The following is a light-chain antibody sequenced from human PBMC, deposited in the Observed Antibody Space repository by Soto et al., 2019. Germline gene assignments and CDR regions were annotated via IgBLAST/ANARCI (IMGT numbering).Light chain of an antibody. V-gene: IGKV3-15*01. J-gene: IGKJ1*01. CDR2: DAS. CDR3: QQYNYWPPWT. CDR1: QSVSNA. Sequence: ILMTQSPATLSVSPGERATLSCRASQSVSNALAWYQQKPGQAPRLLIYDASTRATGIPARFSGSGSGTEFTLTISGLQSEDFAVYYCQQYNYWPPWTFGQGTKVDIK.